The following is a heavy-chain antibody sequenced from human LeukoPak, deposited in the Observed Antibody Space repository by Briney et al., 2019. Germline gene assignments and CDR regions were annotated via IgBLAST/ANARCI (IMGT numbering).Heavy chain of an antibody. J-gene: IGHJ4*02. D-gene: IGHD5-12*01. CDR3: ARRGGYSGYDAMIDY. CDR2: ISAYNGNT. Sequence: ASVKVSCKASGYTFTSYGISWVRQAPGQGLEWMGWISAYNGNTNYAQKLQGRATMTTDTSTSTAYMELRSLRSDDTAVYYCARRGGYSGYDAMIDYWGQGTLVTVSS. V-gene: IGHV1-18*04. CDR1: GYTFTSYG.